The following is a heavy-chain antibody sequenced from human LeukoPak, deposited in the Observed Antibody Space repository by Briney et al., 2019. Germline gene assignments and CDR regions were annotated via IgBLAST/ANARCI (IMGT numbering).Heavy chain of an antibody. J-gene: IGHJ4*02. Sequence: SETLSLTCTVSGGSISSYYWSWIRQPPGKGLEWIGYIYYSGSTNYNPSLKSRVTISVDTSKNQFSLKPSSVTAADTAVYYCARLQVLGWHFDYWGQGTLVTVSS. D-gene: IGHD3-10*02. CDR1: GGSISSYY. CDR2: IYYSGST. CDR3: ARLQVLGWHFDY. V-gene: IGHV4-59*08.